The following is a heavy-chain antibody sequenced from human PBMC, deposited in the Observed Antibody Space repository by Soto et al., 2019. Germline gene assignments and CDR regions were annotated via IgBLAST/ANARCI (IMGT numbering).Heavy chain of an antibody. J-gene: IGHJ6*02. Sequence: SVKFSGRGAGGTCSSYAISWERQAPGQGLEWMGGIIPIFGTANYAQKFQGRVTITADESTSTAYMELSSLRSEDTAVYYCAIPGYCSSTSCTIRMDVWGQGTTVTVSS. CDR3: AIPGYCSSTSCTIRMDV. CDR2: IIPIFGTA. V-gene: IGHV1-69*01. CDR1: GGTCSSYA. D-gene: IGHD2-2*01.